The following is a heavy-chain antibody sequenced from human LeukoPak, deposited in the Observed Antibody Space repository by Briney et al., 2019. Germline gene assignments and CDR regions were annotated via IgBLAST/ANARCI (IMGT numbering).Heavy chain of an antibody. D-gene: IGHD1-1*01. CDR2: ISSDGRT. CDR1: GFIVNRNT. V-gene: IGHV3-53*01. Sequence: GGSLRLSCAASGFIVNRNTMTWVRQAPGKGLECVSLISSDGRTYYADSVKGRFTISRDDSMSTVFLQMNSVRVEDTAVYYCASFSYTYYFYMDVWGKGTTVTVSS. CDR3: ASFSYTYYFYMDV. J-gene: IGHJ6*03.